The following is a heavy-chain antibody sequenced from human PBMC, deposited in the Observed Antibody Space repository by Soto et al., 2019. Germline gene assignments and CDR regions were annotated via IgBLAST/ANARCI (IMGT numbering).Heavy chain of an antibody. J-gene: IGHJ5*02. CDR2: IYYSGST. V-gene: IGHV4-39*01. CDR3: ARRVSDGYCSGGSCYGSHWFDP. Sequence: SETLSLTCTVSGGSISISSYHWGWIRQPPGKGLEWIGSIYYSGSTYYNPSLKSRVTISVDTSKNQFSLKLSSVTAADTAVYYCARRVSDGYCSGGSCYGSHWFDPWGQGTLVTVSS. CDR1: GGSISISSYH. D-gene: IGHD2-15*01.